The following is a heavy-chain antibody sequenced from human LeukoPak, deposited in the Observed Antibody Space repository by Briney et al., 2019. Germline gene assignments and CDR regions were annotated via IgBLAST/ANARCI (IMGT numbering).Heavy chain of an antibody. J-gene: IGHJ4*02. CDR2: INPNSGGT. Sequence: GASVKVSCKASGYTFTGYYMHWVRQAPGQGLEWMGWINPNSGGTNYAQKFQGWVTMTRDTPISTAYMELSRLRSEDTAVYYCARDQSGYSYAYAYWGQGTLVTVSS. CDR1: GYTFTGYY. D-gene: IGHD5-18*01. CDR3: ARDQSGYSYAYAY. V-gene: IGHV1-2*04.